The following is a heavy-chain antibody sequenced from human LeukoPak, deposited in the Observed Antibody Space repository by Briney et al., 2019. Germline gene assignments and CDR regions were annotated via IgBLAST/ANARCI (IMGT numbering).Heavy chain of an antibody. CDR3: AKGKRDQLLLCAFDI. J-gene: IGHJ3*02. D-gene: IGHD2-2*01. CDR1: GLTFSSYG. CDR2: ISRSGGKT. Sequence: GGSLRLSCAASGLTFSSYGMSWVRQAPGKGLEWVSAISRSGGKTYYVDSVKGRFTISRDNSKNTLYLQMKSVRAEDTAIYYCAKGKRDQLLLCAFDIWGQEKMVTVSS. V-gene: IGHV3-23*01.